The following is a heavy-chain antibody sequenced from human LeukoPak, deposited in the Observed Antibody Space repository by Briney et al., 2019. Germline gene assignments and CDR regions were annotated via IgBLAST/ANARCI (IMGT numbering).Heavy chain of an antibody. D-gene: IGHD1-26*01. V-gene: IGHV1-69*13. J-gene: IGHJ3*02. Sequence: WASVKVSCKASGGTFSSYAISWVRQAPGQGLEWMGGIIPIFGTANYAQKFQGRVTITADESTSTAYMELSSLRSEDTAVYYCARVGVGAKVAFDIWGQGTMVTVSS. CDR3: ARVGVGAKVAFDI. CDR2: IIPIFGTA. CDR1: GGTFSSYA.